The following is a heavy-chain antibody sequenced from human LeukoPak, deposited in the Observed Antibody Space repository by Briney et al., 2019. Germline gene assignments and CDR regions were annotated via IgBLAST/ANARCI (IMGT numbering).Heavy chain of an antibody. V-gene: IGHV3-21*01. CDR3: ARAGYGSGSYLFDY. CDR2: ITSSSSYT. J-gene: IGHJ4*02. D-gene: IGHD3-10*01. Sequence: GGSLRLSCAASGFTFSTYNMNWVRQAPGKGLEWVSSITSSSSYTFYADSVKGRFTISRDNAKNSLYLQMNSLRAEDTAVYYCARAGYGSGSYLFDYWGQGTLVTVSS. CDR1: GFTFSTYN.